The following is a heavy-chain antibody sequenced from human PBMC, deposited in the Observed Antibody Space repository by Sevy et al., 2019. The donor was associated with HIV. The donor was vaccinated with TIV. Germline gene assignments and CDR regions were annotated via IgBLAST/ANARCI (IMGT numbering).Heavy chain of an antibody. Sequence: ASVKVSCKASGGTFSSYAISWVRQAPGQGLEWMGGIIPIFGTANYAQKFQGRVTITADESTSTAYMELSSQRSEDTAVYYCARAVAPGIAVAGTIGSYYYYGMDVWGQGTTVTVSS. J-gene: IGHJ6*02. V-gene: IGHV1-69*13. CDR3: ARAVAPGIAVAGTIGSYYYYGMDV. D-gene: IGHD6-19*01. CDR2: IIPIFGTA. CDR1: GGTFSSYA.